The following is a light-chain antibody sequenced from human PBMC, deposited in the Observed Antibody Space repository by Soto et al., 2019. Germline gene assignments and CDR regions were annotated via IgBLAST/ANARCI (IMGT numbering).Light chain of an antibody. CDR1: SSDVGGYNY. CDR2: DVS. J-gene: IGLJ3*02. CDR3: SADTSSSTPWV. V-gene: IGLV2-14*01. Sequence: QSALNQPASVSGSPGQSITISCTGTSSDVGGYNYVSWYQQHPGKAPQHMIYDVSNWPSGVSNRFSGSKSGNTASLTISGLQAEDEADYYCSADTSSSTPWVFGGGTKLTVL.